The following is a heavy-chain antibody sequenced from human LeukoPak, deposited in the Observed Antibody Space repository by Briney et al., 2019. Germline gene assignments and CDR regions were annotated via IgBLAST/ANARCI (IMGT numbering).Heavy chain of an antibody. CDR3: ARIMGHFDF. CDR1: GVSISSYY. CDR2: IYYSGST. V-gene: IGHV4-59*01. Sequence: SETLSLTCTVSGVSISSYYWSWIRQPPGKGLEWIGYIYYSGSTNYNPSLKSRVTISVDTSKNQFSLKLSSVTAADTAVYYCARIMGHFDFWGPGTLVTVSP. J-gene: IGHJ4*02. D-gene: IGHD1-26*01.